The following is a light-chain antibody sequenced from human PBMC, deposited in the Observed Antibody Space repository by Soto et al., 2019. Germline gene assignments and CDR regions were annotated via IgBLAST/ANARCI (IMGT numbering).Light chain of an antibody. CDR1: QTVSTY. Sequence: DTQMDQYPSSLSASVADRISITCRASQTVSTYLNWYQQKTGKPPTLLISATSTLQSGVPSRFSGSGSGTECTLTITSLQPEDFATYYCQQFYSAPITFGQGTRLEIK. V-gene: IGKV1-39*01. CDR3: QQFYSAPIT. J-gene: IGKJ5*01. CDR2: ATS.